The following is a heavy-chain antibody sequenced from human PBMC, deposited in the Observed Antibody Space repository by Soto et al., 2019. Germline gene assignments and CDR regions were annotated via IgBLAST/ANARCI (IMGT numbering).Heavy chain of an antibody. V-gene: IGHV3-33*01. CDR3: ARGPYYDFWSGHDAFDI. J-gene: IGHJ3*02. CDR2: IWYDGSNK. D-gene: IGHD3-3*01. CDR1: GFTFSSYG. Sequence: QVQLVESGGGVVQPGRSLRLSCAASGFTFSSYGMHWVRQAPGKGLEWVAVIWYDGSNKYYADSVKGRFTISRDNSKNTLYRQMNSLRAEDTAVYYCARGPYYDFWSGHDAFDIWGQGTMVTVSS.